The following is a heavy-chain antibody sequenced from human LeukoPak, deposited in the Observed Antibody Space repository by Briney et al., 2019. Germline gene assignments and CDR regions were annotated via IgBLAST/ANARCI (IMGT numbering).Heavy chain of an antibody. CDR1: GFTFSGSA. V-gene: IGHV3-73*01. CDR2: IRSVAHSYAT. D-gene: IGHD3-3*01. CDR3: TTRFTIFGVVTADS. Sequence: PGGSLRLSCAASGFTFSGSAMHWVRQTSGKGLEWVGRIRSVAHSYATAYAASVKGRFTISRDDSKNTAYLQMNSLKTEDTAVYYCTTRFTIFGVVTADSWGQGTVVTVSS. J-gene: IGHJ4*02.